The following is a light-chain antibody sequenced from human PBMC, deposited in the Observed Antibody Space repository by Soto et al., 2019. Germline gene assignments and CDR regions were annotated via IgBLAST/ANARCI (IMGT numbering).Light chain of an antibody. CDR3: SSYTSSSSVV. Sequence: QSALTQPASVSGSPGQSITISCTGTSSDLGAYNYVSWYQQHPDKAPKLMIYEVSNRPSGVSNRFSGSKSGNTASLTISGLHTEDEADYYCSSYTSSSSVVFGGGTKLTVL. CDR1: SSDLGAYNY. V-gene: IGLV2-14*01. CDR2: EVS. J-gene: IGLJ2*01.